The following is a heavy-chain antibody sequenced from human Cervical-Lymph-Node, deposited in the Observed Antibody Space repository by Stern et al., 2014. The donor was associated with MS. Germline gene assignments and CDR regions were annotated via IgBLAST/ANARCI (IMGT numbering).Heavy chain of an antibody. V-gene: IGHV1-69*01. CDR1: GGTFRTFA. Sequence: VQLVESGSEVRKPGSSVNITCKASGGTFRTFAVNWVRQAPGQRLEWVGGIIPVFGTPTYAQKFQGRVTIISDESTNTVYMKLSSLTTDDTATYFCASAHPATRRGYKGMNVWGQGTTIAVSS. CDR3: ASAHPATRRGYKGMNV. J-gene: IGHJ6*02. D-gene: IGHD2-2*01. CDR2: IIPVFGTP.